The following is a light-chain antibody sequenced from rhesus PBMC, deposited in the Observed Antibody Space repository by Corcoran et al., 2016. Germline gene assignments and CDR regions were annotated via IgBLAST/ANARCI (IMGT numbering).Light chain of an antibody. CDR3: QQYDDLPFT. Sequence: DIQMTQSPSSLSASVGDKVTISCPASQGINNWLAWSQQKPGKAPKPLIYAASSLKSGVPSRFSASGSGTDYTLNISSLQPEDFATYFCQQYDDLPFTFGPGTKLDIK. CDR2: AAS. J-gene: IGKJ3*01. CDR1: QGINNW. V-gene: IGKV1-19*01.